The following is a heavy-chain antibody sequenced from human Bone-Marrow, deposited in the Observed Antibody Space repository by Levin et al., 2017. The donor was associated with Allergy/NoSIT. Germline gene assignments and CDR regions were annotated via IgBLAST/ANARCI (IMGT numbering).Heavy chain of an antibody. D-gene: IGHD3-16*02. V-gene: IGHV3-48*03. CDR3: AGRQANGCYPYYFDS. Sequence: QAGGSLRLSCTASGFTFSSFEMNWVRQAPGKGLEWVSFISGLGSSIYYADSVKGRFTISRDNGKNSLYLQMNSLSAEDTAVYFCAGRQANGCYPYYFDSWGQGTLVTVSS. CDR1: GFTFSSFE. CDR2: ISGLGSSI. J-gene: IGHJ4*02.